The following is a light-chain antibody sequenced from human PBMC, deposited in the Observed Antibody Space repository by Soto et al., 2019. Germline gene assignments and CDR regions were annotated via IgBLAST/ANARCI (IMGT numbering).Light chain of an antibody. J-gene: IGKJ4*01. CDR3: QQYYSTPPT. Sequence: DIVMTQSPDSLAVSLGERATINCKSSQSVLYNSNNKNYLAGYQQKPGQPPKLLIYWASTRESGVPDRFSGSGSGTDFTLTISSLQAEDVAVYYCQQYYSTPPTFGGGAKVEIK. CDR2: WAS. V-gene: IGKV4-1*01. CDR1: QSVLYNSNNKNY.